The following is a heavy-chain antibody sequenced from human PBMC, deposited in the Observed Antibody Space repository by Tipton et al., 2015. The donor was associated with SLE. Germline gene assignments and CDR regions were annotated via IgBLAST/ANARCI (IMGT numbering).Heavy chain of an antibody. Sequence: TLSLTCTVSGGSISSYYWSWIRQPPGKGLEWIGEINHSGSTNYNPSLKSRVTISVDTSKNQFSLKLSSVTAADTAVYYCARGAGDSPDAFDIWGQGTMVTVSS. V-gene: IGHV4-34*01. D-gene: IGHD6-19*01. J-gene: IGHJ3*02. CDR1: GGSISSYY. CDR2: INHSGST. CDR3: ARGAGDSPDAFDI.